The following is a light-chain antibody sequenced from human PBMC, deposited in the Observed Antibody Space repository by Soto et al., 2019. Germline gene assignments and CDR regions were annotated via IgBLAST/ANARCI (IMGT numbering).Light chain of an antibody. CDR3: QQHNDWPPST. J-gene: IGKJ2*01. CDR1: QSVRDN. V-gene: IGKV3-15*01. CDR2: GAS. Sequence: ETLLTQSPATLSVSPGERATLSCRASQSVRDNLAWYQQKPGQAPRLLIYGASTRAPGIPDRFSGSGFGREFSLNISSLQSEDFAVYYCQQHNDWPPSTFGQGTKLEIK.